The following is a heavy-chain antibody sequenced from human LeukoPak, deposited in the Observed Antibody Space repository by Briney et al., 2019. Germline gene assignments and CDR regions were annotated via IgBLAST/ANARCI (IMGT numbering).Heavy chain of an antibody. J-gene: IGHJ4*02. CDR2: IYYSGRT. CDR3: ARQGVEYYYDSSGCDY. V-gene: IGHV4-59*08. Sequence: SETLSLTCTVSGGSISTYYWSWIRQPPGKGLEWIGNIYYSGRTNYNPSLKSRVTISVDTSKNQFSLKLSSVTAADTAVYCARQGVEYYYDSSGCDYWGQGTLVTVSS. D-gene: IGHD3-22*01. CDR1: GGSISTYY.